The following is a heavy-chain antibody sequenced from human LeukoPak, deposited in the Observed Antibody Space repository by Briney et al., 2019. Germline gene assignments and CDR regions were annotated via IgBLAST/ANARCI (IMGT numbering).Heavy chain of an antibody. Sequence: GGSLRLSCAASGFTFSSYSMNWVRQAPGKGLEWVSSISSSSSYIYYADSVKGRFTISRDNAKNSLYLQMNSLRAEDTAVYYCXXXXXXXXXDSRDFDYWGQGTLVTVSS. J-gene: IGHJ4*02. CDR1: GFTFSSYS. D-gene: IGHD3-22*01. CDR3: XXXXXXXXXDSRDFDY. V-gene: IGHV3-21*04. CDR2: ISSSSSYI.